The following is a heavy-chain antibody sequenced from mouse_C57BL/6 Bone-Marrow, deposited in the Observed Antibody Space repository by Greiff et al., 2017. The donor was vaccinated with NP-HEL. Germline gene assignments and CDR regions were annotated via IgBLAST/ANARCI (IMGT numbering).Heavy chain of an antibody. D-gene: IGHD1-1*01. J-gene: IGHJ2*01. Sequence: EVKLEESGGGLVQPGGSMKLSCVASGFTFSNYWMNWVRQSPEKGLEWVAQIRLKSDNYATHYAESVKGRFTISRDDSKSSVYLQMNNLRAEDTGIYYCTGGNGSSYVDWGQGTTLTVSS. CDR1: GFTFSNYW. CDR2: IRLKSDNYAT. V-gene: IGHV6-3*01. CDR3: TGGNGSSYVD.